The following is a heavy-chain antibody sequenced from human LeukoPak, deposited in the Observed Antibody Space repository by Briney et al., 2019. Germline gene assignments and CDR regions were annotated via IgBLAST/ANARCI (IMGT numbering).Heavy chain of an antibody. V-gene: IGHV3-74*01. Sequence: GGSLRLSCAASGFTFSNYGLSWVRQAPGKGLVWVSRINSDGSSTSYADSVKGRFTISRDNAKNTLYLQMNSLRAEDTAVYYCARVGASRAAFDIWGQGTMVTVSS. D-gene: IGHD1-26*01. CDR1: GFTFSNYG. J-gene: IGHJ3*02. CDR2: INSDGSST. CDR3: ARVGASRAAFDI.